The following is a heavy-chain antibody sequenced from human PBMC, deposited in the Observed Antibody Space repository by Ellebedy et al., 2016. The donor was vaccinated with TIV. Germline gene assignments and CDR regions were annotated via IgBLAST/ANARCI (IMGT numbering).Heavy chain of an antibody. Sequence: GGSLRLXXAASGFTFSTYWMHWVRQAPGKGLEWVANIKQDGSEKYYVDSVKGRFTISRDNAKNSLYLQINSLRAEDTAVYYCARQLGGGGAYWGQGTLVTVSS. D-gene: IGHD2-21*01. V-gene: IGHV3-7*01. CDR3: ARQLGGGGAY. CDR1: GFTFSTYW. J-gene: IGHJ4*02. CDR2: IKQDGSEK.